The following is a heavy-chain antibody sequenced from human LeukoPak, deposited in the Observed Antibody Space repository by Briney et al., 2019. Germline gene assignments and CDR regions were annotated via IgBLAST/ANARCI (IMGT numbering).Heavy chain of an antibody. J-gene: IGHJ5*02. D-gene: IGHD1-26*01. CDR1: GDSISSSRYY. CDR3: ARIGFRGAPSLNWFDP. Sequence: SETLSLTCTVSGDSISSSRYYWGWIRQPPGKGLEWVGSIYYSGSTYYNSSLKSRVTISVDTSKNQFSLKLRSVTAADTAVYYCARIGFRGAPSLNWFDPWGQGTLVTVSS. CDR2: IYYSGST. V-gene: IGHV4-39*07.